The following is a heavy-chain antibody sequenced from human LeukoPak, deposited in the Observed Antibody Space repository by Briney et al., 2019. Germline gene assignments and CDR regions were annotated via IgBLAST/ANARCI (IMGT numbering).Heavy chain of an antibody. D-gene: IGHD3-22*01. V-gene: IGHV1-46*01. Sequence: ASVKVSCKASGYTYTSYYMHWVRQAPGQGLEWMGIINPSGGSTSYAQKFQGRVTMTTDTSTSTAYMELRSLRSDDTAVYYCARDGHHRYYYESSDYRFDYWGQGTLVTVSS. CDR2: INPSGGST. CDR3: ARDGHHRYYYESSDYRFDY. CDR1: GYTYTSYY. J-gene: IGHJ4*02.